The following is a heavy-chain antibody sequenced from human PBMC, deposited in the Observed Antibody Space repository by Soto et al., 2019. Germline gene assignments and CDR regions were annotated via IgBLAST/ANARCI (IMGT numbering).Heavy chain of an antibody. V-gene: IGHV1-3*01. CDR3: ARNGGRREIYYYYYGMDV. CDR2: INAGNGNT. D-gene: IGHD1-26*01. CDR1: GYTFTSYA. Sequence: ASVKVSCKASGYTFTSYAMHWVRQALGQRLEWMGWINAGNGNTKYSQKFQGRVTITRDTSASTAYMELSSLRSEDTAVYYCARNGGRREIYYYYYGMDVWGQGTTVTVSS. J-gene: IGHJ6*02.